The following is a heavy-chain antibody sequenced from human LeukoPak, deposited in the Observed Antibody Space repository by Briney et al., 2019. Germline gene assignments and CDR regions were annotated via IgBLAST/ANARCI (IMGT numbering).Heavy chain of an antibody. CDR1: GFTVNSHY. D-gene: IGHD1-26*01. J-gene: IGHJ4*02. Sequence: PGGSLRLSCAASGFTVNSHYMSWVRQAPGKGLEWVSIIYDGGTTSYEDSVKGRFTISRDNSNNILYLQMSSLRAEDTAVYYCATVARGTYHFDLWGQGALVTVSS. CDR2: IYDGGTT. CDR3: ATVARGTYHFDL. V-gene: IGHV3-53*01.